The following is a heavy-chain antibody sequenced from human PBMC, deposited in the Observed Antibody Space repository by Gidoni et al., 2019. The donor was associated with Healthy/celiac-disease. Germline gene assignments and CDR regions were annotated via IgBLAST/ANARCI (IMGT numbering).Heavy chain of an antibody. CDR2: IYSGGST. D-gene: IGHD2-15*01. Sequence: EVQLVESGGGLVQPGGSLRLSCAASGFTVSSNYMSWVRQAPGKGLEWVSVIYSGGSTYYADSVKGRFTISRDNSKNTLYLQMNSLRAEDTAVYYCAREEVVAATHYYYYGMDVWGQGTTVTVSS. V-gene: IGHV3-66*01. CDR3: AREEVVAATHYYYYGMDV. CDR1: GFTVSSNY. J-gene: IGHJ6*02.